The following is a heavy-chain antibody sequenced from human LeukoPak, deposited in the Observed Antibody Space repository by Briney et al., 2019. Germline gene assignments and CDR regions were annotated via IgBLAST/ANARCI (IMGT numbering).Heavy chain of an antibody. CDR2: INPNSGGT. CDR1: GYTFTGYY. D-gene: IGHD4-17*01. V-gene: IGHV1-2*02. CDR3: ARVTTVTTGWFDP. J-gene: IGHJ5*02. Sequence: VASVKVSCKASGYTFTGYYMHWVRQAPGQGLEWMGWINPNSGGTNYAQKFQGRVTMTRDTSISTAYMELSRLRSDDTAVYYCARVTTVTTGWFDPWGQGTLVTVFS.